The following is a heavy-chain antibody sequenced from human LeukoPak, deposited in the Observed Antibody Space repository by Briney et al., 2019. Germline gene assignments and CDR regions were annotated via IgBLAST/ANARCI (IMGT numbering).Heavy chain of an antibody. Sequence: SETLSLTCTVSGGSISRSSYYWGWIRQPPGKGLEWIGSMYYSGSTYYNPSLKSRVTMSVDTSKNQFSLKLSPVTAADTAVYYCAKTVTAIAPWYFDYWGQGTPLTVSS. V-gene: IGHV4-39*01. J-gene: IGHJ4*02. CDR2: MYYSGST. CDR3: AKTVTAIAPWYFDY. D-gene: IGHD2-21*02. CDR1: GGSISRSSYY.